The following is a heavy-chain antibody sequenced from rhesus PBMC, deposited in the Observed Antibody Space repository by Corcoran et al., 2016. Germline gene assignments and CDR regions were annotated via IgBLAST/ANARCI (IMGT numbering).Heavy chain of an antibody. CDR1: GFTFSNYY. D-gene: IGHD3-34*01. V-gene: IGHV3-13*01. J-gene: IGHJ4*01. CDR2: IRNQANSYTT. CDR3: TKTWGDYYPFDY. Sequence: EVQLVESGGGLVQPGGSLRLSCAASGFTFSNYYMHWVRPTQGKGLEWVGLIRNQANSYTTEYAAAVKGRVTISRDDSKNTLYLQMSSLKTEDTALYYCTKTWGDYYPFDYWGQGVLVTVSS.